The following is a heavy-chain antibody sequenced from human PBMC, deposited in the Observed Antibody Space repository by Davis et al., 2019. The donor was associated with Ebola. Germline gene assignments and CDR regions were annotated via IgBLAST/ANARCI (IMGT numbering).Heavy chain of an antibody. J-gene: IGHJ4*02. CDR1: GFTFSGSA. CDR3: TLTVTSFDY. V-gene: IGHV3-73*01. Sequence: GESLKISCAASGFTFSGSALHWVRQASGKGLEWVGRIRSKANNYATEYTASVKGRFTISRDDSKNTAYLQMNSLKTEDTAVYYCTLTVTSFDYWGQGTLVTVSS. D-gene: IGHD4-17*01. CDR2: IRSKANNYAT.